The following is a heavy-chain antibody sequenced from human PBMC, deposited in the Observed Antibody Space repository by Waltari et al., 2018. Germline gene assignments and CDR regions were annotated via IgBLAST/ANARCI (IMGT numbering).Heavy chain of an antibody. CDR3: AREYGSGGGWFDP. Sequence: EVQLVESGGGLVQPGGSLRLSCVASGFTFSSYWMSWVRQAPGKGLGWGANIKQDGSEKYNVDSVKGRFTISRDNAKNSLYLQMNSLRAEDTAVYYCAREYGSGGGWFDPWGQGTLVTVSS. CDR2: IKQDGSEK. J-gene: IGHJ5*02. CDR1: GFTFSSYW. V-gene: IGHV3-7*01. D-gene: IGHD3-10*01.